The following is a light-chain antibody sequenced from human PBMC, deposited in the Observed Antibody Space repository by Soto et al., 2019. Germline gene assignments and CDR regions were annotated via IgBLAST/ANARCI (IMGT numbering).Light chain of an antibody. CDR1: QGINRY. CDR3: QQYYTYPWT. CDR2: AAS. J-gene: IGKJ1*01. Sequence: AIRMTQSPSSFSASTGDRVTITCRASQGINRYLAWYQQKPGKAPKLLIYAASTLQSGVPSRFSGSGSGTDFTLTISCLQSEDFATYYCQQYYTYPWTFGQGTEVEIK. V-gene: IGKV1-8*01.